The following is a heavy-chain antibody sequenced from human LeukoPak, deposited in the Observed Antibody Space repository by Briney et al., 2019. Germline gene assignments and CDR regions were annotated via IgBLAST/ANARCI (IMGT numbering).Heavy chain of an antibody. Sequence: PGGSLRLSCEASGFSFSSFWMSWVRQAPGKGLEWVANIKQDGSEENYVDSVKGRFTISRDNAKNSLYLQMNSLRAEDTAVYYCARRSSGWYWGYFQHWGQGTLVTVSS. V-gene: IGHV3-7*01. CDR1: GFSFSSFW. CDR2: IKQDGSEE. D-gene: IGHD6-19*01. J-gene: IGHJ1*01. CDR3: ARRSSGWYWGYFQH.